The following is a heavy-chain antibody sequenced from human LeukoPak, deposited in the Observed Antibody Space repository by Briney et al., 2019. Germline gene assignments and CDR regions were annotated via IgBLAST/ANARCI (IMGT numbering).Heavy chain of an antibody. Sequence: SETLSLTCSVSGGSISSNNYYWGWIRQPPGKGLEWIGTISYSGSTYYNPSLKSRLTISVDTSKNQFSLNLSSVTAADTAVYYCARHLYSESYYYWGQGTLVTVSS. CDR1: GGSISSNNYY. CDR3: ARHLYSESYYY. V-gene: IGHV4-39*01. D-gene: IGHD1-26*01. J-gene: IGHJ4*02. CDR2: ISYSGST.